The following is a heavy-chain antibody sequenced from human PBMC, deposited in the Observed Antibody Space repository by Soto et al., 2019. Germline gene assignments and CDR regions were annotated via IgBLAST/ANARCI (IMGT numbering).Heavy chain of an antibody. J-gene: IGHJ4*02. D-gene: IGHD2-2*01. CDR2: IYIGGAT. V-gene: IGHV3-53*01. CDR3: ALGLQRSAH. CDR1: GFTVTDHY. Sequence: PGGSLRLSCAVSGFTVTDHYVNWVRQAPGKGLEWVSVIYIGGATYYRDSVQGRFTLSRDPSDNSVSLHMNNLTVADTAVYFCALGLQRSAHWGVGTLVTVSS.